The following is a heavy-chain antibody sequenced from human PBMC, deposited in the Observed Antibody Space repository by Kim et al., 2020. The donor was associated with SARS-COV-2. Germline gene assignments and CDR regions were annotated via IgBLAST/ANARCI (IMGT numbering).Heavy chain of an antibody. CDR1: GGSISSSSYY. Sequence: SETLSLTCTVSGGSISSSSYYWGWIRQPPGKGLEWIGSIYYSGSTYYNPSLKSRVTISVDTSKNQFSLKLSSVTAADTAVYYCARLEAYCGGDCYPRAYFDYWGQGTLVTVSS. CDR2: IYYSGST. CDR3: ARLEAYCGGDCYPRAYFDY. D-gene: IGHD2-21*02. J-gene: IGHJ4*02. V-gene: IGHV4-39*01.